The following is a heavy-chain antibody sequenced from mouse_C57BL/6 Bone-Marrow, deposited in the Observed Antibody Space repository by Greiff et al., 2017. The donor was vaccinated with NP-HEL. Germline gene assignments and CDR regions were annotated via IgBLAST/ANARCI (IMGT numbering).Heavy chain of an antibody. CDR1: GFTFSNYW. V-gene: IGHV6-3*01. CDR2: IRLKSDNYAT. Sequence: EVKVEESGGGLVQPGGSMKLSCVASGFTFSNYWMNWVRQSPEKGLEWVAQIRLKSDNYATHYAESVKGRFTISRDDSKSSVYLQMNNLRAEDTGIYYCTGRGRVYYFDYWGQGTTLTVSS. J-gene: IGHJ2*01. CDR3: TGRGRVYYFDY.